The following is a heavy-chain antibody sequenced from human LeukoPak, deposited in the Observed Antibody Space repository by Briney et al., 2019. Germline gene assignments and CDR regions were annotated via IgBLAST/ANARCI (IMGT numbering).Heavy chain of an antibody. CDR1: GGSISSYY. J-gene: IGHJ3*02. CDR3: ARGLGYGEYLVPFDI. V-gene: IGHV4-59*01. D-gene: IGHD4-17*01. Sequence: PSETLSLTCTVSGGSISSYYWSWIRQPPAKGLEWIGYIYYSGSTNYNPSLKSRVTISVDTSKNQFSLKLSSVTAADTAVYYCARGLGYGEYLVPFDIWGQGTLVTVSS. CDR2: IYYSGST.